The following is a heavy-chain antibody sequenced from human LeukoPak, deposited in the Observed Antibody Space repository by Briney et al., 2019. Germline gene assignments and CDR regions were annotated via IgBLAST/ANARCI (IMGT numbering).Heavy chain of an antibody. D-gene: IGHD6-19*01. V-gene: IGHV4-4*07. Sequence: SETPCLTCTVSGGSISSYYRSWIRQPAGKGLEWIGRIYTSGSTNYNPSLKSRVTMSVDTSKNQFSLKLSSVTAADTAVYYFARDSVSSGWYSYYYYGMDVWGQGTTVTVSS. CDR3: ARDSVSSGWYSYYYYGMDV. CDR2: IYTSGST. J-gene: IGHJ6*02. CDR1: GGSISSYY.